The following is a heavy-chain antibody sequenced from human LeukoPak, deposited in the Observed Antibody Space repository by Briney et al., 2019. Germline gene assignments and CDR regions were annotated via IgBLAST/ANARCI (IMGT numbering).Heavy chain of an antibody. V-gene: IGHV1-18*01. CDR3: ARVSSNTGWNGDY. Sequence: ASVKVSCKTSGYTFSSYGVDWVRQAPGQGLEWMGWSSPYKGDSKFAEKFQGRVTMTTDTSTSTAFMELRSLRSDDTGVYYCARVSSNTGWNGDYWGQGTLVTVSS. CDR2: SSPYKGDS. J-gene: IGHJ4*02. D-gene: IGHD6-19*01. CDR1: GYTFSSYG.